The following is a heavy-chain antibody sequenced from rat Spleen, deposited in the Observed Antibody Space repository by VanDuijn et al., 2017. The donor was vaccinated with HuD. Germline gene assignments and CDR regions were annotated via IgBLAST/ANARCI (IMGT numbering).Heavy chain of an antibody. Sequence: EVLLKESGGGLVQPGRSVKLSCVASGFTFNTYWMNWIRQAPGKGLEWVASITNTGGNTHYPESVKGRFTVSRDNAKSTLYLQMNSLRSEDTATYYCTREGPFDYWGQGVMVTVSS. CDR2: ITNTGGNT. V-gene: IGHV5-31*01. CDR1: GFTFNTYW. CDR3: TREGPFDY. J-gene: IGHJ2*01.